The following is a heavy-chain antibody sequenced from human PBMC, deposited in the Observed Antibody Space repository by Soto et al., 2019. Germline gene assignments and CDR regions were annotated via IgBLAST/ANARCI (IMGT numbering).Heavy chain of an antibody. CDR3: ARGYYDFWSGYYTPLDY. D-gene: IGHD3-3*01. CDR2: IYYSGST. V-gene: IGHV4-39*01. Sequence: SETLSLTCTVSGGSISSSSYYWGWIRQPPGKGLEWIGSIYYSGSTYYNPSLKSRVTISVDTSKNQFSLKLSSVTAADTAVYYCARGYYDFWSGYYTPLDYWGQGTLVTVSS. J-gene: IGHJ4*02. CDR1: GGSISSSSYY.